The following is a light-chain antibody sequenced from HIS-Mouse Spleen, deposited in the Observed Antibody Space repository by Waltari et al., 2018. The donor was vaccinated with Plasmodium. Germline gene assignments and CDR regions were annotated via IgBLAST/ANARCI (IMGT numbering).Light chain of an antibody. CDR1: RSDVAGYNY. J-gene: IGLJ3*02. CDR3: CSYAGSYTWV. Sequence: QSALTQPRSVSGSPGQSVTISCTGPRSDVAGYNYVSWYQQHPGQAPKLMLYYVSKRPSGVPDRFSGSKSGNTASLTISGLQAEDEADYYCCSYAGSYTWVFGGGTKLTVL. V-gene: IGLV2-11*01. CDR2: YVS.